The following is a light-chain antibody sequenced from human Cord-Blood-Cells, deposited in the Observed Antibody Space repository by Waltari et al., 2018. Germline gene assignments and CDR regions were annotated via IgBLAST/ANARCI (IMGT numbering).Light chain of an antibody. J-gene: IGKJ2*01. V-gene: IGKV4-1*01. CDR1: QSVLYSYNNKKY. Sequence: DIVMTQSPDYLAVFLGERATINCKSSQSVLYSYNNKKYLAWYQQKPGQPPKLLICCDSTREAGVPDRFSCSGSGTGFTLTISILHAEDVAVYYCQQYYSTPMYTFFQGTKLEIK. CDR3: QQYYSTPMYT. CDR2: CDS.